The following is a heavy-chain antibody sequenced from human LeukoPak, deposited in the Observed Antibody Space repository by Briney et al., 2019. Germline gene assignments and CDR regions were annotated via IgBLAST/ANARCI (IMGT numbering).Heavy chain of an antibody. CDR2: IYPNGST. V-gene: IGHV4-59*01. J-gene: IGHJ6*04. CDR3: ARDVRRALRFNNFYPYFGMDV. Sequence: SETLSLTCSVSGGPINFYWSWIRQPPGKGLEWIGCIYPNGSTSYNSPLKSRVTISLDTSKKQVSLMLKSVTAADTAVYYCARDVRRALRFNNFYPYFGMDVWGKGTTVIVST. D-gene: IGHD3-3*01. CDR1: GGPINFY.